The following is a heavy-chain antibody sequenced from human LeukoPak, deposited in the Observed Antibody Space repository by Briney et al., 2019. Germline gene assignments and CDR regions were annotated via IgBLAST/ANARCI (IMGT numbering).Heavy chain of an antibody. J-gene: IGHJ3*02. CDR3: ARDYYGSGSYYNGDAFDI. D-gene: IGHD3-10*01. Sequence: GASVKVSCKASGYTFTSYGLSWVRQAPGQGLEWMGWISAYNGNTNYAQKLQGRVTMTTDTSTSTAYMELRSLRSDDTAVYYCARDYYGSGSYYNGDAFDIWGQGTMVTVSS. V-gene: IGHV1-18*01. CDR2: ISAYNGNT. CDR1: GYTFTSYG.